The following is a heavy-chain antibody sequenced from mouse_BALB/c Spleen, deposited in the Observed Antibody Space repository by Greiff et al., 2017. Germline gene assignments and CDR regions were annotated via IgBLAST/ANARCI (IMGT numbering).Heavy chain of an antibody. V-gene: IGHV2-4-1*01. CDR1: GFSLTSYG. CDR2: IWSGVHT. J-gene: IGHJ3*01. CDR3: ARKDRYEGAWFAY. Sequence: QVQLKQSGPGLVQPSQSLSITCTVSGFSLTSYGVHWVRQSPGKGLEWLGVIWSGVHTDYNAAFISRLSISKDNSKSQVFFKMNSLQADDTAIYYCARKDRYEGAWFAYWGQGTLVTVSA. D-gene: IGHD2-14*01.